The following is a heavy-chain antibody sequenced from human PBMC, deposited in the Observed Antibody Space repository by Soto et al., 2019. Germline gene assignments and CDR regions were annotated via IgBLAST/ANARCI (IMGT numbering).Heavy chain of an antibody. D-gene: IGHD3-9*01. Sequence: ASVKVSCKVSGYTLTELSMHWVRQAPGKGLEWMGGFDPEDGETIYAQKFQGRVTMTEDTSTDTAYMELSSLRSEDTAVYYCATSLLRYFDWLPPHDYWGQGTLVTVSS. CDR2: FDPEDGET. CDR3: ATSLLRYFDWLPPHDY. CDR1: GYTLTELS. J-gene: IGHJ4*02. V-gene: IGHV1-24*01.